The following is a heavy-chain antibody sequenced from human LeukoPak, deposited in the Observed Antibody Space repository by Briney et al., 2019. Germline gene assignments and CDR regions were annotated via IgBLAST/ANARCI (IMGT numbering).Heavy chain of an antibody. D-gene: IGHD6-13*01. CDR1: GGSFSGYY. Sequence: PSETLSLTYAVYGGSFSGYYWSWIRQPPGKGLEWIGEINHSGSTNYNPSLKSRVTISVDTSKNQFSLKLSSVTAADTAVYYCATLTGYSSTSDDYWGQGTLVTVSS. CDR3: ATLTGYSSTSDDY. J-gene: IGHJ4*02. CDR2: INHSGST. V-gene: IGHV4-34*01.